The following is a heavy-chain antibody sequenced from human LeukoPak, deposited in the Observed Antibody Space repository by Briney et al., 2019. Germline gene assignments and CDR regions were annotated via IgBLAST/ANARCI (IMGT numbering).Heavy chain of an antibody. J-gene: IGHJ3*02. Sequence: ASVKVSCKASGGTFSSYAISWVRQAPGQGLEWMGRIIPILGIANYAQKFQGRVTITADKSTSTAYMELSSLRSEDTAVYYCARGSGIGAFDIWGQGTMVTVSS. CDR2: IIPILGIA. V-gene: IGHV1-69*04. D-gene: IGHD1-20*01. CDR1: GGTFSSYA. CDR3: ARGSGIGAFDI.